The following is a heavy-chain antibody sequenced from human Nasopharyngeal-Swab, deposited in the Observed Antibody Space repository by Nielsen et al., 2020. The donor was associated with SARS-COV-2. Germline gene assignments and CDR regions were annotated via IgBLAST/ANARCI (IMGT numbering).Heavy chain of an antibody. V-gene: IGHV1-46*01. CDR2: INPSGGST. J-gene: IGHJ4*02. CDR1: GYTFTSYY. D-gene: IGHD3-3*01. CDR3: ARDGVLTIFGVWRAPGSEYYFDY. Sequence: ASVKVSCKASGYTFTSYYMHWVRQAPGQGLEWMGIINPSGGSTSYAQKFQGRVTMTRDTSTSTVYMELSSLRSEDTAVYYCARDGVLTIFGVWRAPGSEYYFDYWGQGTLVTAPQ.